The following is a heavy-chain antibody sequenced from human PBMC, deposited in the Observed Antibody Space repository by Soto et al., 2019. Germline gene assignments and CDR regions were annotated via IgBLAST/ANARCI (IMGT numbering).Heavy chain of an antibody. CDR3: ARGNIVVVPAVWRNWFDP. J-gene: IGHJ5*02. CDR2: INHSGST. CDR1: GGSFSGYY. V-gene: IGHV4-34*01. Sequence: SETLSLTCAVYGGSFSGYYWSWIRQPPGKGLEWIGEINHSGSTNYNPSLKSRVTISVDTSKNQFSLKLSSVTAADTAVYYCARGNIVVVPAVWRNWFDPWGQGTLVTVSS. D-gene: IGHD2-2*01.